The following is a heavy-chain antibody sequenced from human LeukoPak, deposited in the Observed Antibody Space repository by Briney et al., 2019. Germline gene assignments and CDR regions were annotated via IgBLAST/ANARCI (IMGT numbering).Heavy chain of an antibody. CDR3: ARVYSLMDRAEYYFDS. Sequence: PGGSLRLSCAASGFTVSSNYMSWVRQAPGKGLEWVSVIYSGGGTNSADSVKGRFTISRDSSKNTLYLQMNSLRAEDTAVYYCARVYSLMDRAEYYFDSWGQGTLVTVSS. CDR2: IYSGGGT. CDR1: GFTVSSNY. V-gene: IGHV3-53*01. D-gene: IGHD2-21*01. J-gene: IGHJ4*02.